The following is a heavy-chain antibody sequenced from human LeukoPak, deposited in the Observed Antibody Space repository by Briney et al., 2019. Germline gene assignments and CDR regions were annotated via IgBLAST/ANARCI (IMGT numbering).Heavy chain of an antibody. D-gene: IGHD3-16*01. V-gene: IGHV4-61*01. CDR1: GYSISSGYY. J-gene: IGHJ3*02. CDR3: AREGGAGAFDI. CDR2: INDSGST. Sequence: SETLSLTCTVSGYSISSGYYWGWIRQPPGKGLEWIGYINDSGSTNYKSSLKSRVTISVDTSKNQFSLKLSSVTAADTAVYYCAREGGAGAFDIWGQGTMVTVSS.